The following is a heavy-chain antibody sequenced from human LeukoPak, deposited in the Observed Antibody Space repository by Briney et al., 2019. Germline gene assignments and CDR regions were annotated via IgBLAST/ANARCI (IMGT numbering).Heavy chain of an antibody. V-gene: IGHV3-30*02. J-gene: IGHJ4*02. Sequence: GGSLRLSCAASGFTFSSYGMHWVREAPGKGLGWVAFIRYDGSNKYYADSVKGRFTISRDNSKNTLYLQMNSLRDEDTAVYYCAREHLAVAGADYWGQGTLVTVSS. CDR1: GFTFSSYG. CDR3: AREHLAVAGADY. D-gene: IGHD6-19*01. CDR2: IRYDGSNK.